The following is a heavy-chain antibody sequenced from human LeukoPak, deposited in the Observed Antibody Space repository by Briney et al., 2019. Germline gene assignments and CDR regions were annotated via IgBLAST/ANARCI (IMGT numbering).Heavy chain of an antibody. CDR2: IYYSGST. Sequence: PGGSLRLSCAASGFTFSSYSMNWVRQAPGKGLEWIGSIYYSGSTYYNPSLKSRVTISVDTSKNQFSLKLSSVTAADTAVYYCARTNSSSWSPRAYYGMDVWGQGTTVTVSS. CDR1: GFTFSSYS. D-gene: IGHD6-13*01. J-gene: IGHJ6*02. V-gene: IGHV4-39*07. CDR3: ARTNSSSWSPRAYYGMDV.